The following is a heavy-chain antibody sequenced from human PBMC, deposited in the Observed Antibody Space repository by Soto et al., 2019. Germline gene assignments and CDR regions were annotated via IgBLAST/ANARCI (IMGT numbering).Heavy chain of an antibody. CDR3: ARLPDYDILTGYYNGLADAFDI. D-gene: IGHD3-9*01. CDR2: IYYSGST. CDR1: GGSISSSSYY. J-gene: IGHJ3*02. V-gene: IGHV4-39*01. Sequence: QLQLQESGPGLVKPSETLSLTCTVSGGSISSSSYYWGWIRQPPGKGLEWIGSIYYSGSTYYNPSLKHRVTISVDTSKNQFSLKLSSVTAADTAVYYCARLPDYDILTGYYNGLADAFDIWGQGTMVTVSS.